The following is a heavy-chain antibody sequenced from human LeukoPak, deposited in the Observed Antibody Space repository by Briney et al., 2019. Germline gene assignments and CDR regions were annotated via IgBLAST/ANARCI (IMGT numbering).Heavy chain of an antibody. CDR3: AKILVVRSIDDAFDI. CDR1: GFTFSSYG. J-gene: IGHJ3*02. V-gene: IGHV3-30*02. CDR2: IRYDGSNK. Sequence: GGSLRLSCAASGFTFSSYGMHWVRQAPGKGLEWVAFIRYDGSNKYYADSVKGRFTISRDNSKNTLYLQMNSLRAEDTAVYYCAKILVVRSIDDAFDIWGQGTMVTVSS. D-gene: IGHD2-2*01.